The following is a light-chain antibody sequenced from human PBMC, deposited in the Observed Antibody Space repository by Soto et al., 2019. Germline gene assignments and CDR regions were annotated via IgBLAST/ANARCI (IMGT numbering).Light chain of an antibody. J-gene: IGKJ4*01. CDR1: QSVRSN. CDR2: GAS. CDR3: QQYNNWPPLT. V-gene: IGKV3-15*01. Sequence: EIVMTQSPATLSVSPGEGATLSCRASQSVRSNLAWYQQKPGQAPRLLIYGASTRATGIPARFSGSGSGTDFTLTISSLQSEDFAVYYCQQYNNWPPLTFGGGTKVEIK.